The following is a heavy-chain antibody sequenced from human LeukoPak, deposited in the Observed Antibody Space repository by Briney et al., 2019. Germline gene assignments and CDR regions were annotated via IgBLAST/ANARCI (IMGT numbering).Heavy chain of an antibody. CDR1: GGSISSYY. D-gene: IGHD5-18*01. CDR3: ARDSGIRLVDV. V-gene: IGHV4-59*01. Sequence: SETLSLTCTVSGGSISSYYWSCIRQPPGKGLECIGYIYYSGSTNYNPSLKSRVTISVDTSKNQFSLKLSSVTAADTAVYYCARDSGIRLVDVWGKGTTVTVSS. J-gene: IGHJ6*04. CDR2: IYYSGST.